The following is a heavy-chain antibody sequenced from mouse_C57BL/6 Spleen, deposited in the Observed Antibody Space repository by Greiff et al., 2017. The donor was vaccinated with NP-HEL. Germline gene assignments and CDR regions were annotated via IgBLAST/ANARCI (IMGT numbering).Heavy chain of an antibody. V-gene: IGHV1-4*01. CDR1: GYTFTSYT. CDR2: INPSSGYT. J-gene: IGHJ2*01. CDR3: ARIPNWEWGFDD. Sequence: VQLQESGAELARPGASVKMSCKASGYTFTSYTMHWVKQRPGQGLEWIGYINPSSGYTKYNQKFKDKATLTADKSSSTAYMQLSSLTSEASAVYYGARIPNWEWGFDDWGQGTTLTVSS. D-gene: IGHD4-1*01.